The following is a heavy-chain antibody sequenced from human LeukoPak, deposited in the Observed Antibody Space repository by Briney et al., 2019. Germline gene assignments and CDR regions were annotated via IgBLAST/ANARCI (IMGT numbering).Heavy chain of an antibody. CDR1: GGSFSGXX. Sequence: SETLSLTCAVYGGSFSGXXXXXXRQPPGKGLXWXXXXXXXXXXNYNPSLKSRVTISVXTSKNQFSLKLSSVTAADTAVYYCARVRLAGIRQRYYYESSGSPFDYWGQGTLVTVSS. D-gene: IGHD3-22*01. CDR2: XXXXXXX. J-gene: IGHJ4*02. V-gene: IGHV4-34*01. CDR3: ARVRLAGIRQRYYYESSGSPFDY.